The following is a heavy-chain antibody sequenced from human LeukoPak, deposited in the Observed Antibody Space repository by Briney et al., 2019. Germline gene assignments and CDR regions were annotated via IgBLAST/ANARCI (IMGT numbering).Heavy chain of an antibody. Sequence: GGALRLSCAASGFTFSSYAMSWVRQAPGKGLEWVSSISSSSSYIYYADSVKGRFTISRDNAKNSLYLQMNSLRAEDTAVYYCARDRGNQRCYYYYYMDVWGKGTTVTVSS. CDR2: ISSSSSYI. CDR1: GFTFSSYA. CDR3: ARDRGNQRCYYYYYMDV. V-gene: IGHV3-21*01. J-gene: IGHJ6*03. D-gene: IGHD1-14*01.